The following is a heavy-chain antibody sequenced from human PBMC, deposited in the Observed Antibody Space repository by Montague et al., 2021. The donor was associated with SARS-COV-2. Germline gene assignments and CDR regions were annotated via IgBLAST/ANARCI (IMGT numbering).Heavy chain of an antibody. CDR2: IYYTGST. Sequence: SETLSLTRTVSGGSISSTDHFWGWIHQPPGKGLEWIGSIYYTGSTFYTPSLKSRVTISVDTSKNEFSLKLISVTATDTAVYYCARNEEGYGYFDLWGRGTLVTVSS. D-gene: IGHD1-1*01. J-gene: IGHJ2*01. V-gene: IGHV4-39*01. CDR3: ARNEEGYGYFDL. CDR1: GGSISSTDHF.